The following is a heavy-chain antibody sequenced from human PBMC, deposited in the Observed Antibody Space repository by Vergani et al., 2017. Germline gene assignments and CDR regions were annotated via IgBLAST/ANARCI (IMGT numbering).Heavy chain of an antibody. J-gene: IGHJ5*02. CDR3: ARGGTLRYVDWLLPEGWFDP. V-gene: IGHV4-59*01. Sequence: QVQLQESGPGLVKPSETLSLTCTVSGGSISSYYWSWIRQPPGKGLEWIGYIYYSGSTNYNPSLKSRVTISVDTSKNQSSLKLSSVTAADTAVYYCARGGTLRYVDWLLPEGWFDPWGQGTLVTVSS. CDR2: IYYSGST. D-gene: IGHD3-9*01. CDR1: GGSISSYY.